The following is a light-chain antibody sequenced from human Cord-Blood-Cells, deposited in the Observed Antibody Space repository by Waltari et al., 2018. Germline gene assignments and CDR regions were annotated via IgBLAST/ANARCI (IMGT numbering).Light chain of an antibody. CDR2: WAS. CDR1: QSVLYSSNNKNY. V-gene: IGKV4-1*01. J-gene: IGKJ1*01. CDR3: QQYYSTPWT. Sequence: DIVMTQSPDSLAVSLAERATINCKSRQSVLYSSNNKNYLAWYQQKPGQPPKLLIYWASTRESGVPDRLSGSGSGTDFTLTISSLQAEDVAVYYCQQYYSTPWTFGQGTKVEIK.